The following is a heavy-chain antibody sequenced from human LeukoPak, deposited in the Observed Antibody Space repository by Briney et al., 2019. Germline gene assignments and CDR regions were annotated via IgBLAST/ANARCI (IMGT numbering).Heavy chain of an antibody. Sequence: PGGSLRLSCAASGFTFSSYSMNWVRQAPGKGLEWVSYISSSSSTIYYADSVKGRFTISRDNAKNSLYLQMNSLRDEDTAVYYCARVGTDILTGLGPWNWFDPWGQGTLVTVSS. CDR1: GFTFSSYS. CDR3: ARVGTDILTGLGPWNWFDP. V-gene: IGHV3-48*02. CDR2: ISSSSSTI. J-gene: IGHJ5*02. D-gene: IGHD3-9*01.